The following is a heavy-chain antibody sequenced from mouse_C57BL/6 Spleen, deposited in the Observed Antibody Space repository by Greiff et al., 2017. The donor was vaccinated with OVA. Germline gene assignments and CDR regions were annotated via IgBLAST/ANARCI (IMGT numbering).Heavy chain of an antibody. CDR3: AMGYGSGYWYVDV. D-gene: IGHD1-1*01. J-gene: IGHJ1*03. CDR2: IHPSDSDT. CDR1: GYTFTSYW. V-gene: IGHV1-74*01. Sequence: VQLQQPGAELVKPGASVKVSCKASGYTFTSYWMHWVKQRPGQGLEWIGRIHPSDSDTNYNQKFKGKATLNVDKYSSTAYMEISSLASEYFAVYDCAMGYGSGYWYVDVWGTGTTVTVSS.